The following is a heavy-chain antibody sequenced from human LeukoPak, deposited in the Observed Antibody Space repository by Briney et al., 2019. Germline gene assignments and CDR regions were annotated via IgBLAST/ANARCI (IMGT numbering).Heavy chain of an antibody. D-gene: IGHD6-13*01. Sequence: GGSLRLSCVGSGFKFNDHGMSWVRQTPWKGLEWVSAINWNGASTAYADSVKGRFTISRDNAKNSLYLQMDSLRAEDTAVYYCAKDRTVRVRSIAAAVDYWGQGTLVTVSS. V-gene: IGHV3-20*04. CDR3: AKDRTVRVRSIAAAVDY. CDR1: GFKFNDHG. CDR2: INWNGAST. J-gene: IGHJ4*02.